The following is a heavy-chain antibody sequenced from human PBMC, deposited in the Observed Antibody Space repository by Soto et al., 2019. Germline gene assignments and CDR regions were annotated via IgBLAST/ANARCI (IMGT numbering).Heavy chain of an antibody. CDR3: ARALTYNWNYDESIDY. V-gene: IGHV1-8*01. D-gene: IGHD1-7*01. J-gene: IGHJ4*02. Sequence: VASVKVSCKASGYTFTSYDINWVRQATGQGLEWMGWMNPNSGNTGYAQKFQGRVTMTRNTSISTAYMELSSLRSEDTAVYYCARALTYNWNYDESIDYWGQGTLVTVSS. CDR2: MNPNSGNT. CDR1: GYTFTSYD.